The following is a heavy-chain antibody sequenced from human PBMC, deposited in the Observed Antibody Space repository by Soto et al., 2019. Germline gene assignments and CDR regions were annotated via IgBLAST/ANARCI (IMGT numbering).Heavy chain of an antibody. CDR1: GYSFTNYW. D-gene: IGHD6-13*01. Sequence: EVQLVQSGAEVKKPGESLRISCKGSGYSFTNYWISWVRQMPGKGLEWMGRIDPSDSYTSYSPSFQGHVTISRDKSNGIAYLQWSSLKASDTAMYYCARHVIGDSTWSSGYWGQGTLVTVSS. CDR2: IDPSDSYT. CDR3: ARHVIGDSTWSSGY. V-gene: IGHV5-10-1*01. J-gene: IGHJ4*02.